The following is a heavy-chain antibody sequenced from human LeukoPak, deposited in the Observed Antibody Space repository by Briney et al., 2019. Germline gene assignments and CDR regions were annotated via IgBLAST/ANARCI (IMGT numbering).Heavy chain of an antibody. D-gene: IGHD3-9*01. Sequence: GASVKVSCKASGGTFSSYAISWVRQAPGQGLEWMGGIIPIFGTANYAQKFQGRVTITADESTSTAYMELSSLRSEDTAVYYCASGPFDNYFDYWGQGALVTVSS. J-gene: IGHJ4*02. CDR2: IIPIFGTA. CDR3: ASGPFDNYFDY. CDR1: GGTFSSYA. V-gene: IGHV1-69*01.